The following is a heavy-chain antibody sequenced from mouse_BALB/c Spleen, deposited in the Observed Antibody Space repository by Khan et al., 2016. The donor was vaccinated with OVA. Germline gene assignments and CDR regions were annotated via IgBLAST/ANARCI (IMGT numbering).Heavy chain of an antibody. CDR3: ARQPYYHYNIMDY. V-gene: IGHV2-6-1*01. J-gene: IGHJ4*01. D-gene: IGHD2-10*01. Sequence: VQLQESGPGLAAPSQSLSITCTISGFSLTTYGVHWVRQPPGKGLEWLVVIWSDGTTNYNSALKSRLTITKDNSQRQVFLKRNSLQTDDTVIYFCARQPYYHYNIMDYWGQGTSVTVSS. CDR2: IWSDGTT. CDR1: GFSLTTYG.